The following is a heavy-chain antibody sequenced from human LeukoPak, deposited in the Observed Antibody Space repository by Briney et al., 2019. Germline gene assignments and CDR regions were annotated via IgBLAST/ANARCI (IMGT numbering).Heavy chain of an antibody. V-gene: IGHV4-4*07. CDR1: GGSISSYY. J-gene: IGHJ4*01. Sequence: PSETLSLTCTVSGGSISSYYWSWIRQPAGKGLEWIGRIYTSGSTNYNPSLKSRVTMSVDTSKNQFSLKVSSLTAADTAVYYCASLLNVAGYSGYDSDYWGHGTLVTVSS. CDR3: ASLLNVAGYSGYDSDY. D-gene: IGHD5-12*01. CDR2: IYTSGST.